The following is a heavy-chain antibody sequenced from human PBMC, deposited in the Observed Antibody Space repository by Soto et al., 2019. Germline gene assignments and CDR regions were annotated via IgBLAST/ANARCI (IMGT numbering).Heavy chain of an antibody. CDR1: GYTFTNHG. Sequence: QVHLVQSGAEVKKPGASVKVSCKASGYTFTNHGLNWVRQAPGQGPEWMGWISAYNDDTNFAQKFQGRVTMTTDTSTSTAYMELRSRTSDDTAVYYCARQKMAGNFDYWGQGTLVTVSS. CDR3: ARQKMAGNFDY. CDR2: ISAYNDDT. D-gene: IGHD6-19*01. J-gene: IGHJ4*02. V-gene: IGHV1-18*01.